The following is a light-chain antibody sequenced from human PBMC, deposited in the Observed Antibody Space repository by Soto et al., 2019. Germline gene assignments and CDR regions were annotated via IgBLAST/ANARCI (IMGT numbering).Light chain of an antibody. CDR2: AAS. V-gene: IGKV1-39*01. CDR1: QSISSY. J-gene: IGKJ4*01. CDR3: QQSYSTPPT. Sequence: IQIIQSKSSLSASVGDRVTITCRASQSISSYLNWYQQKPGKAPKLLIYAASSLQSGVPSRFSGSGSGTDFTLTISSLQPEDFATYYCQQSYSTPPTFGGGTKVDIK.